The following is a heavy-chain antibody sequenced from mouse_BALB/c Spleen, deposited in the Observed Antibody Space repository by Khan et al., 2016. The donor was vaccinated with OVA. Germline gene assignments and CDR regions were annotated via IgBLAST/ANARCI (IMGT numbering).Heavy chain of an antibody. CDR2: IWSDGST. V-gene: IGHV2-6*02. CDR3: ARWFDGYSSLYAMDY. Sequence: VQLQESGPGLVAPSQSLSITCTVSGFSLTSYGVHWVRQPPGKGLEWLVVIWSDGSTNYNSVLKSRLSISKDNSKSQVFLKMNSLQTDDTAIYYCARWFDGYSSLYAMDYWGQGTSGTVS. D-gene: IGHD2-3*01. CDR1: GFSLTSYG. J-gene: IGHJ4*01.